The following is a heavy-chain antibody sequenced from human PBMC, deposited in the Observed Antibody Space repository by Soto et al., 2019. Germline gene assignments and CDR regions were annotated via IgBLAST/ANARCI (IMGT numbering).Heavy chain of an antibody. CDR2: ISGSGGST. V-gene: IGHV3-23*01. CDR1: GFTFSSYA. Sequence: GSLRLSCAATGFTFSSYAMSWVRQAPGKGLEWVSGISGSGGSTYYADSVKGRFTISRDNSKNTLNLQMNSLRAEDTAVYYCAKDRLPYYDILTGQLDYWGQGSPVTVSS. J-gene: IGHJ4*02. CDR3: AKDRLPYYDILTGQLDY. D-gene: IGHD3-9*01.